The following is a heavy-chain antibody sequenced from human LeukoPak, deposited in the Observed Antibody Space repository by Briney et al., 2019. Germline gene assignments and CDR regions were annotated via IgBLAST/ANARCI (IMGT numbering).Heavy chain of an antibody. Sequence: PSETLSLTCTVSGGSISSYYWSWIRQPPGKGLEWIGYIYYSGSTNYNPSLKSRVTISVDTSKNQFSLKLSSVTAADTAVYYCARDSYGSGRPNDGFDIWGQGTMVTVSS. CDR3: ARDSYGSGRPNDGFDI. CDR2: IYYSGST. CDR1: GGSISSYY. J-gene: IGHJ3*02. V-gene: IGHV4-59*01. D-gene: IGHD3-10*01.